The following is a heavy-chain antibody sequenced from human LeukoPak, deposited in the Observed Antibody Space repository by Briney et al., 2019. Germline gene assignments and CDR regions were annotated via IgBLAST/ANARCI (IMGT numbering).Heavy chain of an antibody. J-gene: IGHJ6*03. CDR3: ASVRRGFGESSKYYAYYYMHV. CDR1: GGSFSAYY. V-gene: IGHV4-34*01. CDR2: INDSGST. D-gene: IGHD3-10*01. Sequence: SETLSLTCAVYGGSFSAYYWNWIRQPPGKGLEWIGEINDSGSTNYNPSLKSRVTISVDTSNNQFSLKLSAVTAADTAVYYCASVRRGFGESSKYYAYYYMHVWGNGTTVTIAS.